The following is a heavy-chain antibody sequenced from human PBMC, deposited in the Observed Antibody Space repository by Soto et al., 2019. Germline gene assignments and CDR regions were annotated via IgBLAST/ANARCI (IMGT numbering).Heavy chain of an antibody. CDR3: ARSIVVVTALDY. J-gene: IGHJ4*02. CDR2: INAGNGST. Sequence: ASVKVSCKASGYTFTSYAMHWVRQAPGQRLEWMGWINAGNGSTKYSQKFQGRVTITRDTSASTAYMELSSLRSEDTAVYYCARSIVVVTALDYWGQGTLVTSPQ. V-gene: IGHV1-3*01. D-gene: IGHD2-21*02. CDR1: GYTFTSYA.